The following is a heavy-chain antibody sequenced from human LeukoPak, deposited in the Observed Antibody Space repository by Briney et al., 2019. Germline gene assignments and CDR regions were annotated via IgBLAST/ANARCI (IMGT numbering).Heavy chain of an antibody. V-gene: IGHV3-53*04. J-gene: IGHJ3*02. CDR1: GFTVSSNY. D-gene: IGHD3-22*01. Sequence: GGSLRLSCAASGFTVSSNYMSWVRQAPGRGREWVSGIYSGGSTYYADSVKGRFTISKHNCKNTLYLQMNSLRAADTAVYYCARVYRHYDSSGPAAFDIWGQGTMVTVSS. CDR2: IYSGGST. CDR3: ARVYRHYDSSGPAAFDI.